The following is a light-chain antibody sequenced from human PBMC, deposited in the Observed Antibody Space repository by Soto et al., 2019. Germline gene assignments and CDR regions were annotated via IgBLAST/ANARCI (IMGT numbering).Light chain of an antibody. CDR2: GAS. CDR3: QQYHDWPLYT. CDR1: QNINSN. V-gene: IGKV3-15*01. J-gene: IGKJ2*01. Sequence: EIVMTQSPTTVSVSPGERATLSCRASQNINSNLAWYQQKPGQAPRLLISGASTRATGIPARFSGSGSGTEFTLSISRRQSEDFAVYYCQQYHDWPLYTCGQGTKLEIK.